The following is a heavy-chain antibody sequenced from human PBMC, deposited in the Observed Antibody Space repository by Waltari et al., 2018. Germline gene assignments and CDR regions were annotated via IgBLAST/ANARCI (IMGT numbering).Heavy chain of an antibody. CDR1: GFTFSSYA. CDR2: ISYDGSNK. CDR3: ARGDGY. V-gene: IGHV3-30-3*01. Sequence: QVQLVESGGGVVQPGRSLRLSCAASGFTFSSYAMHWVRQAPGKGLEWVAVISYDGSNKYYADSVKVRFTISRDNSKNTLYLQMNSLRAEDTAVYYCARGDGYWGQGTLVTVSS. D-gene: IGHD2-21*02. J-gene: IGHJ4*02.